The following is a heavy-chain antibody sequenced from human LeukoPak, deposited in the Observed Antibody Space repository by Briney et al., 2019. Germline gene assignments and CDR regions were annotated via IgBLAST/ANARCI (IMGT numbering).Heavy chain of an antibody. Sequence: SETLSLTCTVSDDSLSNNSFSWGWIRQPPGKGLEWIGTVYHIGTTYYSPSLTSRVTISVDTSKKQFSLRLSSVTAADTAVYYCARISGGYCNGGSCYADYWGQGTLLTVSS. D-gene: IGHD2-15*01. CDR3: ARISGGYCNGGSCYADY. CDR2: VYHIGTT. V-gene: IGHV4-39*07. CDR1: DDSLSNNSFS. J-gene: IGHJ4*02.